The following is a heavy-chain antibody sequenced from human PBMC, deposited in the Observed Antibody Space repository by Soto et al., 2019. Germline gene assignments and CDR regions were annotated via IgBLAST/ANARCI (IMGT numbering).Heavy chain of an antibody. J-gene: IGHJ4*02. D-gene: IGHD6-19*01. CDR2: IIPSDGRT. CDR1: GYTFTSYY. V-gene: IGHV1-46*01. CDR3: ATEGMPVAGRSEDF. Sequence: QVLLVQSGAEVKKPGASVRISCKASGYTFTSYYIHWVRQAPGQGLEWMGIIIPSDGRTSYPPKFQGRVTLSSDTSTSTVYMDLIGLRSEDTGVYYCATEGMPVAGRSEDFWGQGTQVTVSS.